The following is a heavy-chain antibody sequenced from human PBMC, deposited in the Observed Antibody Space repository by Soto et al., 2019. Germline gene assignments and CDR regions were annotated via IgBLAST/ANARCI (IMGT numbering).Heavy chain of an antibody. CDR3: ARDIRGGGWFDP. Sequence: NPSETLSLTCTVPGGSVSSGSYYWSWIRQPPGKGLEWIGYIYYSGSTNYNPSLKSRVTISVDTSKNQFSLKLSSVTVADTAVYYCARDIRGGGWFDPWGQGTLVTVSS. CDR1: GGSVSSGSYY. V-gene: IGHV4-61*01. J-gene: IGHJ5*02. CDR2: IYYSGST. D-gene: IGHD2-21*01.